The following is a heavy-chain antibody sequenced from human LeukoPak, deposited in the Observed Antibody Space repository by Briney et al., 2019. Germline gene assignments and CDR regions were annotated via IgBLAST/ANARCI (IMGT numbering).Heavy chain of an antibody. CDR3: ARVVTGVSLDYFDY. CDR1: GFTFSSYT. J-gene: IGHJ4*02. CDR2: ISSSSSYI. Sequence: PGGSLRLSCAASGFTFSSYTIYWVRQAPGKGLEWASSISSSSSYIYYADSVKGRFTISRDNAKNSLYLQMNSLRAENTAVYYCARVVTGVSLDYFDYWGQGTLVTVSS. D-gene: IGHD2-21*02. V-gene: IGHV3-21*01.